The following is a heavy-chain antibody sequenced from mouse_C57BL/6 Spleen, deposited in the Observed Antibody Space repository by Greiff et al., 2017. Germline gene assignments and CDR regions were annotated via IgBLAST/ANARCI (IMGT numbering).Heavy chain of an antibody. J-gene: IGHJ4*01. D-gene: IGHD1-1*01. CDR1: GYSFTDYN. CDR2: INPNYGTT. V-gene: IGHV1-39*01. Sequence: VQLQQSGPELVKPGASVKISCKASGYSFTDYNMNWVKQSNGKSLEWIGVINPNYGTTSYNQKFKGKATLTVDKPSSTAYMQLSSLTSEDSAVYYFARGYYGSSYYAMDYWGQGTSVTVSS. CDR3: ARGYYGSSYYAMDY.